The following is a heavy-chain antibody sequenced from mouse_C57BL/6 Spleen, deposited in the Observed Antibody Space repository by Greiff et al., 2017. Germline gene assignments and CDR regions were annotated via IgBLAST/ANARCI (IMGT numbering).Heavy chain of an antibody. CDR2: IHPNSGST. V-gene: IGHV1-64*01. D-gene: IGHD2-14*01. CDR1: GYTFTSYW. CDR3: AKYGYKYAGRY. Sequence: QVQLQQPGAELVKPGASVKLSCKASGYTFTSYWMHWVKQRPGQGLEWIGMIHPNSGSTNYNEKFKSKATLTVDKSSSTAYMQLSSLTYEESAVYYCAKYGYKYAGRYWGQGTLVSVSA. J-gene: IGHJ3*01.